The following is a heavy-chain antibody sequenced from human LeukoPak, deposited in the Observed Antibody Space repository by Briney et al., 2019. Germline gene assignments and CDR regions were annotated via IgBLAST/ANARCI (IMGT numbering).Heavy chain of an antibody. CDR1: GFTFSSYA. D-gene: IGHD6-13*01. Sequence: GGSLRLSCAASGFTFSSYAMHWVRQAPGKGLEWVAVISYDGSNKYYADSVKGRFTISRDNSKNTLYLQMNSLRAEDTAVYYCARAPPSSSWTSYYYYGMDVWGQGTTVTVSS. V-gene: IGHV3-30-3*01. CDR3: ARAPPSSSWTSYYYYGMDV. J-gene: IGHJ6*02. CDR2: ISYDGSNK.